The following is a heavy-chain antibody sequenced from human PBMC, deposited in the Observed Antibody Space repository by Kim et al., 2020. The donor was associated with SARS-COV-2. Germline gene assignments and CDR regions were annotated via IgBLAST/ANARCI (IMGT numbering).Heavy chain of an antibody. Sequence: IYYADSVKGRFTISRDNAKNSLYLQMNSLRAEDTAVYYCARVGEQQRFGYWGQGTLVTVSS. V-gene: IGHV3-21*01. J-gene: IGHJ4*02. CDR3: ARVGEQQRFGY. CDR2: I. D-gene: IGHD3-10*01.